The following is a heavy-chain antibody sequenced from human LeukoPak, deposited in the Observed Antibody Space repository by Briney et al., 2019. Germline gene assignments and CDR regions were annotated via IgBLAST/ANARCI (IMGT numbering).Heavy chain of an antibody. CDR2: IYYSGST. V-gene: IGHV4-59*08. J-gene: IGHJ4*02. CDR1: GGSISSYY. Sequence: SETLSLTCTVSGGSISSYYWSWIRQPPGNGLEWIGYIYYSGSTNYNPSLKSRVTISVDTSKNQFSLKLTSVTAADTAVYYCARHIRGYSYGPFDYWGQGSLVTVSS. D-gene: IGHD5-18*01. CDR3: ARHIRGYSYGPFDY.